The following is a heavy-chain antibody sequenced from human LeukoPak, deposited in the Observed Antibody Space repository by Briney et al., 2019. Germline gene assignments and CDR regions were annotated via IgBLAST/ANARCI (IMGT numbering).Heavy chain of an antibody. CDR3: AKMVYSGYIDL. CDR1: GITFSTFA. V-gene: IGHV3-23*01. D-gene: IGHD2-8*01. CDR2: ISNTGNRT. Sequence: GGSLRLSCAASGITFSTFAMSWVRQAPGKGLEWVSFISNTGNRTYCADSVNGRFSISRDNSKITLYLQMNSLRVEDTAIYYCAKMVYSGYIDLWGRGTLVIVSS. J-gene: IGHJ2*01.